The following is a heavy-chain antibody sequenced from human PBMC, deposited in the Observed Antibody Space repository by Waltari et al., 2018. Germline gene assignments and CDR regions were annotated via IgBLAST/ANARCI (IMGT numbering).Heavy chain of an antibody. CDR1: VYTFTDYA. J-gene: IGHJ5*02. D-gene: IGHD2-2*01. CDR2: ITTNTGNP. V-gene: IGHV7-4-1*02. Sequence: QVQLAQSGSELKKPGASVKISCKASVYTFTDYAIHWVRQAPGQGLELMGWITTNTGNPTYAQGFTGRFVFSLDTSVSTAYLQITSLKTEDSAVYYCAREVVPPHTIVVNWFDPWGQGTLVTVSS. CDR3: AREVVPPHTIVVNWFDP.